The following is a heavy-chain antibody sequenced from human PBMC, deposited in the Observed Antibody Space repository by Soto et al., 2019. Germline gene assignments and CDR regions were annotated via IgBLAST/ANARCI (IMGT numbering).Heavy chain of an antibody. CDR1: GGSISSSSYY. CDR3: ARQGLQPPASYLRNIVLIPGIDY. J-gene: IGHJ4*02. D-gene: IGHD2-8*01. CDR2: IYYSGST. Sequence: ETLSLTCTVSGGSISSSSYYWGWIRQPPGKGLEWIGSIYYSGSTYYNPSLKSRVTISVDTSKNQFSLKLSSVTAADTAVYYCARQGLQPPASYLRNIVLIPGIDYWGQGTLVTVS. V-gene: IGHV4-39*01.